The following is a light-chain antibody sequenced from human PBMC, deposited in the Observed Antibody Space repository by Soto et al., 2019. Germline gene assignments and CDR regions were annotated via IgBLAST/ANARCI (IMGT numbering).Light chain of an antibody. CDR2: WAT. Sequence: DIVMTQSPDSLAVSLGERATINCKSSQTLLFNTNNKNYLAWYQQKPGQPPKLLIYWATARESGVPDRFSGSGSGTDITLTISSLRSEDVALYYCQQYFTTPFTFGPGTKVEIK. V-gene: IGKV4-1*01. CDR3: QQYFTTPFT. J-gene: IGKJ3*01. CDR1: QTLLFNTNNKNY.